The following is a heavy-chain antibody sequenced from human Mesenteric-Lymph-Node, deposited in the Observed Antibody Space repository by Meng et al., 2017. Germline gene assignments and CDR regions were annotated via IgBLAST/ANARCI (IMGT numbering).Heavy chain of an antibody. CDR3: SHSQQWLAGFDY. V-gene: IGHV2-5*01. Sequence: SGPTLVKPTQTLTRTCTYSGFSLSTSGVGVGWIRQPPGKALEWRALIYWNDDKRYSPSLKSRLTITKDTSKNQVVLTMTNMVPVDTATYYCSHSQQWLAGFDYWGQGTLVTVSS. J-gene: IGHJ4*02. D-gene: IGHD6-19*01. CDR1: GFSLSTSGVG. CDR2: IYWNDDK.